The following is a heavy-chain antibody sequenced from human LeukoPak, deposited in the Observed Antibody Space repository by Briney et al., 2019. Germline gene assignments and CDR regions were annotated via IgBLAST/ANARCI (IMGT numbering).Heavy chain of an antibody. CDR3: ARGPGPIAGAKNPFDI. CDR2: ISYDGSNK. J-gene: IGHJ3*02. Sequence: PGGSLRLSCVASGFTFSAYAMHWVRQAPGKGLEWVAVISYDGSNKHYADSVKGRFTISGDKSKDTLYLQMKSLRPEDTAVYYCARGPGPIAGAKNPFDIWGQGTMVTVSS. V-gene: IGHV3-30*01. CDR1: GFTFSAYA. D-gene: IGHD1-26*01.